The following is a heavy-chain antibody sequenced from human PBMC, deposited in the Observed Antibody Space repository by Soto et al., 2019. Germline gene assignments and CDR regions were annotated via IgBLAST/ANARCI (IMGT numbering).Heavy chain of an antibody. V-gene: IGHV1-69*02. CDR3: ARGPMVRGPIPWFAP. CDR2: IIPILGIA. J-gene: IGHJ5*02. D-gene: IGHD3-10*01. CDR1: GGTFSSYT. Sequence: QVQLVQSGAEVKKPGSSVKVSCKASGGTFSSYTISWVRQAPGQGLEWMGRIIPILGIANYAQKFQGRVTITADKSTSTAYMELSSLRSEDTAVYYCARGPMVRGPIPWFAPWGQGTLVTVSS.